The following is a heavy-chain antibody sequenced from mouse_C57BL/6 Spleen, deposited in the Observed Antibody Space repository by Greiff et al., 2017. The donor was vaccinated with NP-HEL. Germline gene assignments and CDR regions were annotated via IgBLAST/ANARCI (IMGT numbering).Heavy chain of an antibody. CDR2: IYPSDSET. CDR1: GYTFTSYW. J-gene: IGHJ2*01. CDR3: ARRYYNYFDD. Sequence: QVQLQQPGAELVRPGSSVKLSCKASGYTFTSYWMDWVKQRPGQGLEWIGNIYPSDSETHYNQKFKDKATLTVDKSSSTAYMQLSSLTSEDSAVYYCARRYYNYFDDWGKGTTLTVSS. D-gene: IGHD2-12*01. V-gene: IGHV1-61*01.